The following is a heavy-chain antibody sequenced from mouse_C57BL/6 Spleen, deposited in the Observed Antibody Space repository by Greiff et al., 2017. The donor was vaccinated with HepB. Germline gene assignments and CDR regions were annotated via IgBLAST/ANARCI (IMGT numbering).Heavy chain of an antibody. J-gene: IGHJ3*01. D-gene: IGHD1-1*01. V-gene: IGHV10-3*01. Sequence: EVKLMESGGGLVQPKGSLKLSCAASGFTFNTYAMHWVRQAPGKGLEWVARIRSKSSNYATYYADSVKDRFTISRDDSQSMLYLQMNNLKTEDTAMYYWVKDYGSSYEAWFAYWGQGTLVTVSA. CDR1: GFTFNTYA. CDR2: IRSKSSNYAT. CDR3: VKDYGSSYEAWFAY.